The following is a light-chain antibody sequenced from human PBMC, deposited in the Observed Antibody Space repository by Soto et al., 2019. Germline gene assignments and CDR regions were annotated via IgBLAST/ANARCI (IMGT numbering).Light chain of an antibody. CDR3: AAWDDSLNARVV. Sequence: QSVLTQPPSASGTPGQRVTISCSGSRSNIGSNAVSWYQQLPGTAPKLLIYNNNQRPSGVPDRFSASKSGTSASLAISGLQSEEEADYYCAAWDDSLNARVVFGGGTKLTVL. CDR2: NNN. V-gene: IGLV1-44*01. J-gene: IGLJ2*01. CDR1: RSNIGSNA.